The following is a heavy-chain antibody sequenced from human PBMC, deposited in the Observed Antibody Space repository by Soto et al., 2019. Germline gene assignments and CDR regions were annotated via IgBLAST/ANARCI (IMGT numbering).Heavy chain of an antibody. Sequence: GGSLRLSCAASGFTFGSYGMHWVRQAPGKGLEWVAVIWYDGSNKYYADSVKGRFTISRDNSKNTLYLQMNSLRAEDTAVYYCAKPLGYCSGGSCYGALDAFDIWGQGTMVTVSS. CDR2: IWYDGSNK. J-gene: IGHJ3*02. CDR3: AKPLGYCSGGSCYGALDAFDI. D-gene: IGHD2-15*01. CDR1: GFTFGSYG. V-gene: IGHV3-30*02.